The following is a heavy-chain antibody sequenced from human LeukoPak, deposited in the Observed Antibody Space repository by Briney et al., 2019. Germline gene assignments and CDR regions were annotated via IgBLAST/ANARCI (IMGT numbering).Heavy chain of an antibody. J-gene: IGHJ4*02. V-gene: IGHV1-2*02. CDR3: ARQYDSSGYSPFDY. CDR2: INPNSGGT. D-gene: IGHD3-22*01. Sequence: GASVKVSCKAPGYTFTGYYMHWVRQAPGQGLEWMGWINPNSGGTNYAQKFQGRVTMTRDTSISTAYMELSRLRSDDTAVYYCARQYDSSGYSPFDYWGQGTLVTVSS. CDR1: GYTFTGYY.